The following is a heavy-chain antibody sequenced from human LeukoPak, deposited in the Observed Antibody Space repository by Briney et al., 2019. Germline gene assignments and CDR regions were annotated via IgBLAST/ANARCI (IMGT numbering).Heavy chain of an antibody. V-gene: IGHV4-59*01. CDR3: ARELAVAGGFDY. CDR2: IYYSGST. CDR1: GGSISSYY. J-gene: IGHJ4*02. D-gene: IGHD6-19*01. Sequence: SETLSLTCTVSGGSISSYYWSWIRQPPGKGLEWIGYIYYSGSTSYNPSLKSRVTISVDTSKNQFSLKLSSVTAADTAVYYCARELAVAGGFDYWGQGTLVTVSS.